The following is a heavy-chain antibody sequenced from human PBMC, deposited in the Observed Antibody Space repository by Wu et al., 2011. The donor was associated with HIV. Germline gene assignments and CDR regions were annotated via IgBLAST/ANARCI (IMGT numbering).Heavy chain of an antibody. J-gene: IGHJ4*02. CDR3: ATDFGRYDSSYGDYYFDYLGY. D-gene: IGHD2/OR15-2a*01. CDR2: VDPEDGET. V-gene: IGHV1-69-2*01. Sequence: EVQLVQSGAEVKKPGATVKISCKVSGYTFTDYYMHWVQQAPGKGLEWMGLVDPEDGETIYAEKFQGRVTIAADTSTDTAYMELSSLRSEDTAVYYCATDFGRYDSSYGDYYFDYLGYWAREPWSPSPQ. CDR1: GYTFTDYY.